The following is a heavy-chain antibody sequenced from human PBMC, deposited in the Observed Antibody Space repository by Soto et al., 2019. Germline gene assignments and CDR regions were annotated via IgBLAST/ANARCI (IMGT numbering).Heavy chain of an antibody. CDR1: GGSFSGYY. J-gene: IGHJ4*02. D-gene: IGHD2-15*01. CDR2: INPSGST. CDR3: ARDKVTVVFDY. Sequence: SETLSLTCAVYGGSFSGYYWTWIRQPPETGLEWHAEINPSGSTNDNPSFKSRVTISVDTSNNQFSLKLTPVTAPHTVVYYCARDKVTVVFDYFAQATLVTVSS. V-gene: IGHV4-34*01.